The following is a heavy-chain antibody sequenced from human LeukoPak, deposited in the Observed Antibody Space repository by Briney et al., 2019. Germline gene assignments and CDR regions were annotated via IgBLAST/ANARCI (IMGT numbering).Heavy chain of an antibody. CDR2: INAYNGNT. D-gene: IGHD2-2*01. J-gene: IGHJ3*02. CDR3: ARDQGDIVVVPDAFDI. Sequence: ASVKVSCKASGYTFTSYGISWVRQAPGQGLEWMGWINAYNGNTNYAQKLQGRVTMTTHTSTSTASMELRGLRSDDTAVYYCARDQGDIVVVPDAFDIWGQGTMVTVSS. V-gene: IGHV1-18*04. CDR1: GYTFTSYG.